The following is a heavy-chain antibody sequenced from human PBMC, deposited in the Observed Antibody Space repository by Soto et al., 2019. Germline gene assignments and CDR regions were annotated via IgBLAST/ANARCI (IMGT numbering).Heavy chain of an antibody. CDR1: GGTFSSYA. J-gene: IGHJ4*02. CDR2: IIPIFGTA. CDR3: AGGGGYCGGDCYFTY. D-gene: IGHD2-21*02. V-gene: IGHV1-69*13. Sequence: SVKVSCKASGGTFSSYAISWVRQAPGQGLEWMGGIIPIFGTANYAQKFQGRGTITADESTSTAYMELSSLRSEDTAVYYCAGGGGYCGGDCYFTYWGQGTLVTVSS.